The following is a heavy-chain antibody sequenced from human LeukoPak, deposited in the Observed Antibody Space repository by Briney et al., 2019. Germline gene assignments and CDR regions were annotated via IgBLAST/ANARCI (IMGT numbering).Heavy chain of an antibody. CDR1: GGSITSYY. J-gene: IGHJ4*02. CDR2: IHYSGST. V-gene: IGHV4-59*01. Sequence: SETLSLTCSVSGGSITSYYWSWIRQPPGKGLEWIGFIHYSGSTNYNPSLKSRVTISADTSKNQFSLKLTSVTAADTAVYYCARLDPYFFDFWGQGTLVTVSS. CDR3: ARLDPYFFDF.